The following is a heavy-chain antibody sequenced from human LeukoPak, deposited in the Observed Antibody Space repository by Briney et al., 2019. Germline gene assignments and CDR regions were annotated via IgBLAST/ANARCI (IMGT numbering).Heavy chain of an antibody. D-gene: IGHD3-3*01. CDR3: ARATYYAFWSGYATVYYYYYMDV. CDR2: IYYSGST. V-gene: IGHV4-31*03. Sequence: PSETLSLTCTVSGGSISSGGYYWSWIRQHPGKGLEWIGYIYYSGSTYYNPSLKSRVTISVDTSKNQFSLKLSSVTAADTAVYYCARATYYAFWSGYATVYYYYYMDVWGKGTTVTVSS. J-gene: IGHJ6*03. CDR1: GGSISSGGYY.